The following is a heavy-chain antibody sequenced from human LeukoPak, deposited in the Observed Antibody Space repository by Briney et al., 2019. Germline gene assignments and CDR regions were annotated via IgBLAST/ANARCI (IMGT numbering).Heavy chain of an antibody. CDR1: GYTFTGYY. CDR3: ARGLPYDYVWGSYPFADY. CDR2: INPNSGGT. Sequence: ASVKVSCKASGYTFTGYYMHWVRQAPGQGLEWMGWINPNSGGTNYAQKFQGRVTMTRDTSISTAYMELSRLRSADTAVFYCARGLPYDYVWGSYPFADYWGQGTLVTVSS. D-gene: IGHD3-16*01. J-gene: IGHJ4*02. V-gene: IGHV1-2*02.